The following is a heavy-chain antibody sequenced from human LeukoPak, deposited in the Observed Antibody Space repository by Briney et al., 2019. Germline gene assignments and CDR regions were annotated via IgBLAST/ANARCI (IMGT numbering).Heavy chain of an antibody. CDR2: ISAYNGNT. CDR3: ARSGLAYGDYGWYFDL. CDR1: GYTFTSYG. J-gene: IGHJ2*01. Sequence: ASVKVSCKASGYTFTSYGISWVRQAPGQGLQWMGWISAYNGNTNYAQKLQGRVTMTTDTSASTAYMELSSLRSEDMAVYYCARSGLAYGDYGWYFDLWGRGTLVTVSS. V-gene: IGHV1-18*03. D-gene: IGHD4-17*01.